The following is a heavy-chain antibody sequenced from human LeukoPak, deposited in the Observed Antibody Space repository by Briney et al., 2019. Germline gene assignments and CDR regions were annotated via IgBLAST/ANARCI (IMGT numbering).Heavy chain of an antibody. CDR2: ISAYNGNT. CDR1: GGTFSSYA. CDR3: ARDPNYGGSGDY. J-gene: IGHJ4*02. D-gene: IGHD4-23*01. V-gene: IGHV1-18*01. Sequence: ASVKVSCKASGGTFSSYAISWVRQAPGQGLEWMGWISAYNGNTNYIQKLQGRVTMTTDTSTSTAYMELRSLRSDDTAVYYCARDPNYGGSGDYWGQGTLVTVSS.